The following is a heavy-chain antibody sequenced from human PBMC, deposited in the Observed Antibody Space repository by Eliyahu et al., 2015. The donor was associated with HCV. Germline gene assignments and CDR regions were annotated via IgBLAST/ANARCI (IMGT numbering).Heavy chain of an antibody. CDR3: ARDSSHYDILTGYYYYYFDY. D-gene: IGHD3-9*01. Sequence: EVQLVESGGGLVKPGGSLRLSCTASGFTFSTYSMNWVRQAPGKGLEWVSSISSSSSYIYYADSVKGRFTISRDNAKNSLYLQMNSLRAEDTAVYYCARDSSHYDILTGYYYYYFDYWGQGTLVTVSS. J-gene: IGHJ4*02. V-gene: IGHV3-21*01. CDR1: GFTFSTYS. CDR2: ISSSSSYI.